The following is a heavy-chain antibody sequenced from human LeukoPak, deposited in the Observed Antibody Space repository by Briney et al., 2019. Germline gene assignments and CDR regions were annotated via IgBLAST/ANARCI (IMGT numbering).Heavy chain of an antibody. CDR1: GGSISSYY. J-gene: IGHJ6*03. CDR3: ARVRYGEYYYYYYYMDV. D-gene: IGHD2/OR15-2a*01. CDR2: IYTSGST. V-gene: IGHV4-4*07. Sequence: SETLSLTCTVSGGSISSYYWSWIRQPAGKGLEWIGRIYTSGSTNYNPSLKSRVTISVDTSKNQFSLKLSSVTAADTAVYYCARVRYGEYYYYYYYMDVWGKGTTVTVSS.